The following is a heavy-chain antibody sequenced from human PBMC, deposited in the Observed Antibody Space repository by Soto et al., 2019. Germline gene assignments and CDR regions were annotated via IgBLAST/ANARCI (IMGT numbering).Heavy chain of an antibody. CDR1: GFTFSSYS. Sequence: EVQLLESGGGLVQPGGSLRLSCAASGFTFSSYSMIWVRQAPGKGLEWVSAISGSGGTTYYADSVKGRFTISRDNSKNTLYLQMNSLRAEGTAVYYCAKGGVGYYDSTGYYLYYYGMDVWGQGTTVTVSS. V-gene: IGHV3-23*01. CDR3: AKGGVGYYDSTGYYLYYYGMDV. J-gene: IGHJ6*02. CDR2: ISGSGGTT. D-gene: IGHD3-22*01.